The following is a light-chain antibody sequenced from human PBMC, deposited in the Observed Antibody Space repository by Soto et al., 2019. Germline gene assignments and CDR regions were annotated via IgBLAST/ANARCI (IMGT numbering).Light chain of an antibody. Sequence: QSVLTQPASVSGSPGQSITISCTGTSSDVGGCNCVSWYQQHPGKAPKLMIYEVNNRPSGVSNRFSGSKSGNTASLTISGLQAEDEADYYCSSFTSSSTYVFGTGTKVTVL. CDR2: EVN. CDR3: SSFTSSSTYV. J-gene: IGLJ1*01. V-gene: IGLV2-14*01. CDR1: SSDVGGCNC.